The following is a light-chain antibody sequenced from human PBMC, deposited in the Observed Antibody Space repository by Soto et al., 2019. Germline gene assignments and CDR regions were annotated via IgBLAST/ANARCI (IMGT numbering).Light chain of an antibody. CDR3: QEYNSYWT. V-gene: IGKV1-5*03. Sequence: DIQMTQTPSTLSASVGDRVTITCRASQSISSWLAWYQQKPGKTPKVLIYKASSLESGVPSRFSGSGSGTEFTLTISSLQPEDFAIYYCQEYNSYWTFGQGTKVDIK. J-gene: IGKJ1*01. CDR2: KAS. CDR1: QSISSW.